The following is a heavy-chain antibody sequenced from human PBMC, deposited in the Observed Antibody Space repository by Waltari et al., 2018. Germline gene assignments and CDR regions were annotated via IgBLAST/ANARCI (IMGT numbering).Heavy chain of an antibody. V-gene: IGHV3-53*02. D-gene: IGHD2-2*01. CDR3: ARDSHQTSFDI. CDR1: GFTVSSNY. CDR2: IYSGGST. J-gene: IGHJ3*02. Sequence: EVQLVETGGGLIQPGGSLRLSCAASGFTVSSNYMSWVRQAPGKGLEWVSVIYSGGSTYYADSVKGRFTISRDNSKNTLYLQMNSLRAEDTAVYYCARDSHQTSFDIWGQGTMVTVSS.